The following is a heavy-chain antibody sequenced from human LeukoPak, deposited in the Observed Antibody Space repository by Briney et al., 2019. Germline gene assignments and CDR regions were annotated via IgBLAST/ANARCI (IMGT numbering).Heavy chain of an antibody. Sequence: SVKVSCKASGGTFSSYAISWVRQAPGQGLEWMGGIIPIFGTADYAQKFQGRVTITTDESTSTAYMELSSLRSEDTAVYYCARSPRWLQSVFDYWGQGTLVTVSS. CDR3: ARSPRWLQSVFDY. V-gene: IGHV1-69*05. CDR1: GGTFSSYA. D-gene: IGHD5-24*01. CDR2: IIPIFGTA. J-gene: IGHJ4*02.